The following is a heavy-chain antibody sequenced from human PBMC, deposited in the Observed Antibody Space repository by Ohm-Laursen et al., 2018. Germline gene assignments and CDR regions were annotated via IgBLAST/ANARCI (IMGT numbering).Heavy chain of an antibody. CDR1: GGSISSYY. J-gene: IGHJ4*02. V-gene: IGHV4-59*07. Sequence: SDTLSLTCSVSGGSISSYYWSWTRQSPGKGLEWIGYIYKSGSTNYNPSLKSRVTISKDTSKNQFSLKLTSVTAADTAVYYCARVRSYYDISGYYFGVDYWGQGTLVTVSS. D-gene: IGHD3-22*01. CDR3: ARVRSYYDISGYYFGVDY. CDR2: IYKSGST.